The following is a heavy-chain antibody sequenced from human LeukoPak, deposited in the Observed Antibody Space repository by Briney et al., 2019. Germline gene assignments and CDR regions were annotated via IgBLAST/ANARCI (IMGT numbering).Heavy chain of an antibody. CDR1: GGSISSYY. V-gene: IGHV4-4*07. CDR3: ARDSYYGFYYYGMDV. J-gene: IGHJ6*02. CDR2: IYTSGGT. Sequence: PSETLSLTCTVSGGSISSYYWSWIRQPAGKGLEWIGRIYTSGGTNYNPSLKSRVTMSVDTSKNQFSLKLSSVTAADTAVYYCARDSYYGFYYYGMDVWGQGTTVTVSS. D-gene: IGHD3-10*01.